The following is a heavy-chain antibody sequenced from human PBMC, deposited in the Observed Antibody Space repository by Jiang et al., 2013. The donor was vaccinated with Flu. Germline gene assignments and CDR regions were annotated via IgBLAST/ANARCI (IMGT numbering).Heavy chain of an antibody. V-gene: IGHV4-61*02. J-gene: IGHJ4*02. CDR2: IYTSGST. CDR1: GGSISSGSYY. Sequence: TLSLTCTVSGGSISSGSYYWSWIRQPAGKGLEWIGRIYTSGSTNYNPSLKSRVTISVDTSKNQFSLKLSSVTAADTAVYYCARGSVGSLDSSGYYYGYWGQGTLVTVSS. CDR3: ARGSVGSLDSSGYYYGY. D-gene: IGHD3-22*01.